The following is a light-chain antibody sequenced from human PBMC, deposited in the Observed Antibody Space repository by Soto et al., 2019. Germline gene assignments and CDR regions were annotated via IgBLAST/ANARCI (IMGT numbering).Light chain of an antibody. J-gene: IGKJ1*01. V-gene: IGKV3-20*01. CDR3: HQFDDSSWT. Sequence: EIVLTQTPGTLSLSPGERATLSCRASQRVNSASLAWYQQKPGQAPSLLIYAASNRATGIPDRFSGSGSGTDFTLTISRLEPEDFAVFFCHQFDDSSWTFGQGTKVEIK. CDR2: AAS. CDR1: QRVNSAS.